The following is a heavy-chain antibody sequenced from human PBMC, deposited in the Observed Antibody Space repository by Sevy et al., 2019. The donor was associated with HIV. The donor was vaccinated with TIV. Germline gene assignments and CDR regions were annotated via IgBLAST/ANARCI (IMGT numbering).Heavy chain of an antibody. CDR1: GASMSSSGYY. V-gene: IGHV4-39*01. CDR2: INYNGIT. D-gene: IGHD6-19*01. Sequence: SETLSLTCTVSGASMSSSGYYWGWIRQPPGKGLEWIASINYNGITFYNPSLKSRITISADTSKNQFPLDLSSVTAADTAIYYCAGPILTYNNGWSYYDYWGQGTVVTVSS. J-gene: IGHJ4*02. CDR3: AGPILTYNNGWSYYDY.